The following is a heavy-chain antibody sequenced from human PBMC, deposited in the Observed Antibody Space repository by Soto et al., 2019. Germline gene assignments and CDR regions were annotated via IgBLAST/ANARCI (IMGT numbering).Heavy chain of an antibody. Sequence: GGSLSLSCAASGFTLNTYGMYWVRQAPGKGLEWVAVSWYDGTNTDYADSVKGRFTISRDNSRNTLYLQMNSLRAEDTAVYYCARGYHLWSPYFYYYMDVWGQGTTVTVSS. V-gene: IGHV3-33*07. D-gene: IGHD3-10*01. CDR3: ARGYHLWSPYFYYYMDV. CDR1: GFTLNTYG. CDR2: SWYDGTNT. J-gene: IGHJ6*03.